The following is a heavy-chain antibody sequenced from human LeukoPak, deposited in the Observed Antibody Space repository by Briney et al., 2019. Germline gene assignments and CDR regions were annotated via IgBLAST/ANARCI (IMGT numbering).Heavy chain of an antibody. CDR1: GFTFSSYG. CDR2: IRYDGSNK. CDR3: AKGPEKTIFGVVMASYMDV. Sequence: GGSLRLSCAASGFTFSSYGMHWVRQAPGKGLEWVAFIRYDGSNKYYANSVKGRFTISRDNAKNTLYLQMNSLRAEDTAVYYCAKGPEKTIFGVVMASYMDVWGKGTTVTVSS. D-gene: IGHD3-3*01. V-gene: IGHV3-30*02. J-gene: IGHJ6*03.